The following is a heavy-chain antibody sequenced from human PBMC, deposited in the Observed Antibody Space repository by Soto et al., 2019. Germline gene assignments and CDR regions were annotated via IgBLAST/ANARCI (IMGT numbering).Heavy chain of an antibody. CDR1: GFTFSSYA. CDR3: ARDSGASGSYGFDY. D-gene: IGHD1-26*01. J-gene: IGHJ4*02. CDR2: ISYDGSNK. Sequence: QVQLVESGGGVVQPGRSLRLSCAASGFTFSSYAMHWVRQAPGKGLEWVAVISYDGSNKYYADSVKGRFTISRDNSKNTLYLQMNSLRAEDTAVYYGARDSGASGSYGFDYWGQGTLVTVSS. V-gene: IGHV3-30-3*01.